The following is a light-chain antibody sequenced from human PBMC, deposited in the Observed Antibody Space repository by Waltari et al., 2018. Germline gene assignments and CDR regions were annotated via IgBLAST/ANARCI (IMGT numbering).Light chain of an antibody. J-gene: IGKJ4*01. Sequence: DIQMTQSPSSLSTSVGDRVPITCRARQDINNDLPWYQQKPGKVPKLLIYAASNLQSGVPSRVSGSGSGTDFTLTIASLQPEDVASYYCQKYDSVPLTFGGGTKVEIK. CDR1: QDINND. V-gene: IGKV1-27*01. CDR2: AAS. CDR3: QKYDSVPLT.